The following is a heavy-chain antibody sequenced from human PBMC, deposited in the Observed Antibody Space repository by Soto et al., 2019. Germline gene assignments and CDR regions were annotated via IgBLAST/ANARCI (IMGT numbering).Heavy chain of an antibody. D-gene: IGHD4-4*01. CDR1: GGSFSGYY. CDR3: ARGSPLRWPYSNYGRSYYYYYMDV. V-gene: IGHV4-34*01. J-gene: IGHJ6*03. CDR2: INHSGST. Sequence: PSETLSLTCAVYGGSFSGYYWRWIRQPPGKGLEWIGEINHSGSTNYNPSLKSRVTISVDTSKNQFSLKLSSVTAADTAVYYCARGSPLRWPYSNYGRSYYYYYMDVWGKGTTVTVSS.